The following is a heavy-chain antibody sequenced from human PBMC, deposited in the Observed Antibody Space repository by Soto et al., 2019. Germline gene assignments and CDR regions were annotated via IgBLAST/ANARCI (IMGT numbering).Heavy chain of an antibody. CDR1: GYTFTDYD. V-gene: IGHV1-2*02. J-gene: IGHJ5*02. D-gene: IGHD3-22*01. CDR2: INANNGGT. Sequence: ASVKVSCKASGYTFTDYDMHWLRQAPGQGLEWMGWINANNGGTKIPHKFQGRVTMTRDTSITTAYMELTSLRSDDTAVYYCARDLGVWKGYLPDNWFDPWGQGTLVTV. CDR3: ARDLGVWKGYLPDNWFDP.